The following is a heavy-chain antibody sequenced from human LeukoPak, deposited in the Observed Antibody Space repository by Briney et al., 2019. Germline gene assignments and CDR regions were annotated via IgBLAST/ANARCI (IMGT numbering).Heavy chain of an antibody. J-gene: IGHJ4*02. CDR3: AKRRGESGGWGFFDY. CDR1: GFTFSSYG. CDR2: KGNSAGDT. D-gene: IGHD6-19*01. Sequence: PGGSLRLSCAAAGFTFSSYGMCWVRQPPGKGLEWVSCKGNSAGDTFYAESVRGRFTISRDNSRNTLFLEMNSLRVEDTAIYYCAKRRGESGGWGFFDYWGPGALVTVSS. V-gene: IGHV3-23*01.